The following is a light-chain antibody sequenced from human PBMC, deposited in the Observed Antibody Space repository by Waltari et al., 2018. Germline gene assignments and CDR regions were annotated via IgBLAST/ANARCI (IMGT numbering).Light chain of an antibody. J-gene: IGKJ4*01. CDR1: QSVGSY. V-gene: IGKV3-11*01. CDR3: QQRSIWPPLT. Sequence: EIVLTQSPATLSLSPGERATLSCRASQSVGSYLAWYQQRPGQAPRLPIYDASNRATGIPGRFSGSGSGTDFTITINSLEPEDFAVYYCQQRSIWPPLTFGGGTKVEIK. CDR2: DAS.